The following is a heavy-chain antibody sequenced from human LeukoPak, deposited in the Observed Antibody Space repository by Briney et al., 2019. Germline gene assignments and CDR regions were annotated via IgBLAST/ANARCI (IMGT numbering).Heavy chain of an antibody. J-gene: IGHJ4*02. Sequence: GESLKISCKGSGYSFTSYWIGWVRQMPGKGLEWMGIIYPGDSDTRYSPSFQGQVTISADKSISTAYLQWSSLKASDTAMYYCARLGSSSGWVLYYFDYWGKGTLVTVSS. CDR2: IYPGDSDT. CDR3: ARLGSSSGWVLYYFDY. CDR1: GYSFTSYW. V-gene: IGHV5-51*01. D-gene: IGHD6-6*01.